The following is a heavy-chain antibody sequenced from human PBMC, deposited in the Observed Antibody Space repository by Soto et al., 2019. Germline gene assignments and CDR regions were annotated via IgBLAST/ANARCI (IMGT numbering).Heavy chain of an antibody. CDR2: ISSSSSTI. V-gene: IGHV3-48*02. D-gene: IGHD3-22*01. Sequence: GGSLRLSCAASGFTFSSYSMNWVRQAPGKGLEWVSYISSSSSTIYYADSVKGRFTISRDNAKNSLYLQMNSLRDEDTAVYYCARDASALYYYDSSGYYGIDYWGQGTLVTVSS. J-gene: IGHJ4*02. CDR3: ARDASALYYYDSSGYYGIDY. CDR1: GFTFSSYS.